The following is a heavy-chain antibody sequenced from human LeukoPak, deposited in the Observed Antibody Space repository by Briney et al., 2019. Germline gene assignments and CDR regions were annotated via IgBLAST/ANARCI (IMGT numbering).Heavy chain of an antibody. V-gene: IGHV3-30*18. D-gene: IGHD6-19*01. CDR3: AKIAVAGSYGMDV. CDR2: ISYDGSNK. Sequence: GGSLRLSCAASGFTFSSYGMHWVRQAPGKGLEWVAVISYDGSNKYYADSVKGRFTISRDNSENTLYLQMNSLRAEDTAVYYCAKIAVAGSYGMDVWGQGTTVTVSS. J-gene: IGHJ6*02. CDR1: GFTFSSYG.